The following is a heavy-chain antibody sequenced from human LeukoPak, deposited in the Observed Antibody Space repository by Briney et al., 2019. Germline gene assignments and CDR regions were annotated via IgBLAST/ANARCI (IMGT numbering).Heavy chain of an antibody. CDR1: GGTFSSYA. CDR2: IIPIFGTA. D-gene: IGHD6-19*01. V-gene: IGHV1-69*05. Sequence: GASVKVSCKASGGTFSSYAISWVRQAPGQGLEWMGRIIPIFGTANYAQKFQGRVTITTDESTSTAYMELSSLRSEDTAVYYCARGSSGWLGVFDYWGQGTLVTVSS. J-gene: IGHJ4*02. CDR3: ARGSSGWLGVFDY.